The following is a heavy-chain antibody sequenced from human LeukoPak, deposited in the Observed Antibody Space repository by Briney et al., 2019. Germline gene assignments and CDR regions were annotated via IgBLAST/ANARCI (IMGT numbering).Heavy chain of an antibody. Sequence: PGGSLRLSCVVSGFTFSSYAMSWVRQAPGKGLEWVSAISGSGGSTYYADSVKGRFTISRDNSKNTLYLQMNSLRAEDTAVYYCAKLGIVGATFGYFDYWGQGTLVTVSS. CDR3: AKLGIVGATFGYFDY. V-gene: IGHV3-23*01. J-gene: IGHJ4*02. D-gene: IGHD1-26*01. CDR2: ISGSGGST. CDR1: GFTFSSYA.